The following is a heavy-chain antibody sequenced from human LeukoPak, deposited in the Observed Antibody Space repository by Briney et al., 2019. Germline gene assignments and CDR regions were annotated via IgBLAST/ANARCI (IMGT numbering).Heavy chain of an antibody. V-gene: IGHV3-48*03. CDR3: ARDLAIAAAGNGRY. CDR2: ISSSGSTI. J-gene: IGHJ4*02. Sequence: QPGGSLRLSCAASGFTFSSYEMNWVRQAPGKGLEWVSYISSSGSTIYYADSVKGRFTISRDNAKNSLYLQMNSLRAEDTAVYYCARDLAIAAAGNGRYWGQGTLVTVSS. CDR1: GFTFSSYE. D-gene: IGHD6-13*01.